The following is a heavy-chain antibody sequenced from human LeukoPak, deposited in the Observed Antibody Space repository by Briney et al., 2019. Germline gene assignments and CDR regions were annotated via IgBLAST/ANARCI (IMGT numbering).Heavy chain of an antibody. J-gene: IGHJ4*02. CDR1: GFTFSSYA. V-gene: IGHV3-23*01. CDR2: ISGSGGST. D-gene: IGHD3-16*02. Sequence: PGGSLRLSCAASGFTFSSYAMSWVRQAPGKGLEWVSAISGSGGSTYYADSVKGRFTISRDNSKNSLYLQMNSLRAEDTAVYYCARAGVWGSYRPFDYWGQGTLVTVSS. CDR3: ARAGVWGSYRPFDY.